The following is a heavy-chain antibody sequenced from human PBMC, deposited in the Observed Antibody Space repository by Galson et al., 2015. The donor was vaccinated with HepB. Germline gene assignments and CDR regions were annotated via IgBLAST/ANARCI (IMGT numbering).Heavy chain of an antibody. CDR3: TRDSYYYDSSVYPVRRLRDLADF. CDR1: GFTFSSYG. Sequence: SLRLSCAVSGFTFSSYGMDWVGQAPGKGLEWVASISYDGTKYYYADAVKGRFTISRDNSRTTVYLQMNSLRAEDTAVYYCTRDSYYYDSSVYPVRRLRDLADFWGQGTLVIVSS. D-gene: IGHD3-22*01. CDR2: ISYDGTKY. V-gene: IGHV3-33*01. J-gene: IGHJ4*02.